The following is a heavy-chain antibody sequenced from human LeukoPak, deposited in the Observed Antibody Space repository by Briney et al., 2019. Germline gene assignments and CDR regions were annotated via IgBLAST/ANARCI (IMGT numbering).Heavy chain of an antibody. CDR1: RFAFSSYG. J-gene: IGHJ4*02. V-gene: IGHV3-30*02. CDR3: AKNRDSSDYPRDFDY. D-gene: IGHD3-22*01. Sequence: GGSLRLSCAAFRFAFSSYGMHWVRQTPGKGLEWVAFIRHDGSYQQYADSVKGRFTVFRDNSKDMVYLQMNSLRTEDTAVYYCAKNRDSSDYPRDFDYWGQGTLVTVSS. CDR2: IRHDGSYQ.